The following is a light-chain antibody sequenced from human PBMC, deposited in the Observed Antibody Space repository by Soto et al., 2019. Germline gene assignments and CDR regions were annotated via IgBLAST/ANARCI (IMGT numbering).Light chain of an antibody. CDR2: DIS. V-gene: IGKV3-15*01. Sequence: EIVMTQSPATLSVSPGERVTLSCRASQSIGSKLAWYQQKPGQAPSLLIFDISARATGIPVRFSGSGSGTEFTLTISSLQSEDFAVYYCQEYSNWPFYTFGQGTQLQIK. J-gene: IGKJ2*01. CDR1: QSIGSK. CDR3: QEYSNWPFYT.